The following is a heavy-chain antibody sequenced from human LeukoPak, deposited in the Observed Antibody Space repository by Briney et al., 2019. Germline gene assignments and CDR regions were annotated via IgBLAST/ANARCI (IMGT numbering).Heavy chain of an antibody. CDR2: ISAYNGNT. CDR3: ARDSYRGIAVASVDY. V-gene: IGHV1-18*01. J-gene: IGHJ4*02. CDR1: GYTFTSYG. Sequence: ASVKVSSKASGYTFTSYGISWVRQAPGQGLEWMGWISAYNGNTNYAQKLQGRVTMTTDTSTSTAYMELRSLRSDDTAVYYCARDSYRGIAVASVDYWGQGTLVTVSS. D-gene: IGHD6-19*01.